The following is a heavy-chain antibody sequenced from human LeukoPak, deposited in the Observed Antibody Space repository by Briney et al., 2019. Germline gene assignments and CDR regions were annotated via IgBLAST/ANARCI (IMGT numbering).Heavy chain of an antibody. V-gene: IGHV4-59*08. CDR2: LYYSGST. CDR1: GGSISSNY. Sequence: SETLSLTCTVSGGSISSNYWSWIRQPPGKGLEWIGYLYYSGSTNYNPSLKSRVTISVDTSKNQFSLKLSSVTAADTAVYYCARHRVIRGWELLWTAFDIWGQGTMVTVSS. CDR3: ARHRVIRGWELLWTAFDI. D-gene: IGHD1-26*01. J-gene: IGHJ3*02.